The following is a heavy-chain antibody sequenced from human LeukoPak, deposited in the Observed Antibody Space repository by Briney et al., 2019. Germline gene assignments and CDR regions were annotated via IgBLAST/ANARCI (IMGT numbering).Heavy chain of an antibody. CDR2: ISGSGGST. V-gene: IGHV3-23*01. Sequence: GGSLRLSCAASGFTFSSYAMSWVRQAPGKGLEWVSAISGSGGSTYYADSVKGRFTISRDNSKNTLFLQMNSLRAEDTAVYYCARVQWELLYPDYWGQGTLVTVSS. CDR3: ARVQWELLYPDY. CDR1: GFTFSSYA. D-gene: IGHD1-26*01. J-gene: IGHJ4*02.